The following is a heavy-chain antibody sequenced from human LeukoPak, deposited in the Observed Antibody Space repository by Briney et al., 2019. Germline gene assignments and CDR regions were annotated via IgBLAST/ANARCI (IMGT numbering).Heavy chain of an antibody. J-gene: IGHJ6*02. Sequence: SETLSLTCTVSDGSISSYYWSWIRQPPGKGLEWIGYIYYSGSTNYNPSLKSRVTISVDTSKNQFSLKLSSVTAADTAVYYCARDSGVYDFWSGYYTGGFKDYYGMDVWGQGTTVTVSS. CDR2: IYYSGST. CDR1: DGSISSYY. V-gene: IGHV4-59*01. CDR3: ARDSGVYDFWSGYYTGGFKDYYGMDV. D-gene: IGHD3-3*01.